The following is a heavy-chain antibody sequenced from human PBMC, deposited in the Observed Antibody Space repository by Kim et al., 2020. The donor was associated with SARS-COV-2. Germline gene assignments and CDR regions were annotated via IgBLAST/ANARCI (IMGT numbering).Heavy chain of an antibody. Sequence: GGSLRLSCAASGFIVSRAHMSWVRQAPGKGLEWVSIIYTGGSTYYADSMKGRFTISRDNSKNTLYLQMNSLRAEDTAVYYCALSGNYAFKDWGQGTVVTVSS. CDR1: GFIVSRAH. CDR3: ALSGNYAFKD. D-gene: IGHD4-4*01. V-gene: IGHV3-53*01. J-gene: IGHJ4*02. CDR2: IYTGGST.